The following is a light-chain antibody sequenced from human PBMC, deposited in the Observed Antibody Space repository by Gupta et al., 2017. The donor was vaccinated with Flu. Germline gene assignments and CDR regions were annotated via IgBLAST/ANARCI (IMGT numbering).Light chain of an antibody. Sequence: DIQMTQSPSTLSASVGDRVSITCRASQNINNWLAWYQQKPGKAPKLLIYEASSLESGVPSRFSGSGSGTEFTLTISSLQPDDFATYYCQQDSRSPWTFGQGTKVESK. CDR1: QNINNW. CDR3: QQDSRSPWT. V-gene: IGKV1-5*03. J-gene: IGKJ1*01. CDR2: EAS.